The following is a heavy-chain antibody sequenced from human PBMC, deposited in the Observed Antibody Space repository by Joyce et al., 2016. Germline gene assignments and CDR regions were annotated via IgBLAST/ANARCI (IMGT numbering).Heavy chain of an antibody. CDR2: VSSSSSDT. Sequence: QAPGKGLEWVSSVSSSSSDTNYADSVRGRFTISRDNAKNSLYLQMNSVGAEDTAIYYCARDDPYDYIWGTYPHWGQGTLVTVSS. V-gene: IGHV3-11*05. CDR3: ARDDPYDYIWGTYPH. J-gene: IGHJ4*02. D-gene: IGHD3-16*02.